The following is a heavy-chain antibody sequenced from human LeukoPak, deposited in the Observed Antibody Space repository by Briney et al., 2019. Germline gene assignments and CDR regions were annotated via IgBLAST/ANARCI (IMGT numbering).Heavy chain of an antibody. Sequence: SETLSLTCTVSGASISSSSYNWGWIRQPPGTGLEWIGTTYYSGSTYYNPSLKSRVTISVDTSKNHFSLKLSSVTAADTAVYYCARAVGGVLRYFASPTPFDYWGQGTLVTVSS. CDR1: GASISSSSYN. J-gene: IGHJ4*02. D-gene: IGHD3-9*01. V-gene: IGHV4-39*02. CDR3: ARAVGGVLRYFASPTPFDY. CDR2: TYYSGST.